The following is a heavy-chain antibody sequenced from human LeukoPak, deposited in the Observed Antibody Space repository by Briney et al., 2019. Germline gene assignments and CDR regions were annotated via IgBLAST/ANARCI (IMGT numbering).Heavy chain of an antibody. J-gene: IGHJ3*02. CDR1: GFTFSSYV. CDR2: ISGSGSFT. V-gene: IGHV3-23*01. D-gene: IGHD4-17*01. CDR3: ARPTTVTTISADAFDI. Sequence: GGSLRLSCAASGFTFSSYVMSWVRQAPGMGLEWVSAISGSGSFTSYTDSVKGRFTISRDNSKNTLFLQMNSLRAEDSSVYYCARPTTVTTISADAFDIWGQGTMVTVSS.